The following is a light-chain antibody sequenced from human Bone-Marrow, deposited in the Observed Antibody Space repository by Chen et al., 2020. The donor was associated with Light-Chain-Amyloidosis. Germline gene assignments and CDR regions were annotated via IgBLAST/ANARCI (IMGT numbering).Light chain of an antibody. CDR3: QQYGTSPLT. V-gene: IGKV3-20*01. CDR2: GSS. Sequence: EIALTQAPGTLSLSPGEGANLSCRASQTISSNYLTWYQQKFGQAPRLLIYGSSSRATGIPDRFTGSGSGTDFTLTINRLEPEEFAMYYCQQYGTSPLTFGGGIKVEIK. J-gene: IGKJ4*01. CDR1: QTISSNY.